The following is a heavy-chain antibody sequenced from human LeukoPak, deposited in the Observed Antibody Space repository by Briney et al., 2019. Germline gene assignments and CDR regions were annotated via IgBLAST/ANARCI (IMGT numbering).Heavy chain of an antibody. CDR2: ISSSSRYI. CDR3: ARDLGYCSGGSCFFDY. J-gene: IGHJ4*02. D-gene: IGHD2-15*01. Sequence: PGGSLRLSCAASGFTFSNYGMNWVRQAPGKGLEWVSFISSSSRYIYYADSLKGRFTISRDNAKNSLYLQMNSLRAEDTAVYYCARDLGYCSGGSCFFDYWGQGTLVTVSS. V-gene: IGHV3-21*01. CDR1: GFTFSNYG.